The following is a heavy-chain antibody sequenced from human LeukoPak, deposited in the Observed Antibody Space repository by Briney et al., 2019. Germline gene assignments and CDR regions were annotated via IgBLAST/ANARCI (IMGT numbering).Heavy chain of an antibody. CDR2: INRDGSST. J-gene: IGHJ4*02. D-gene: IGHD1-26*01. Sequence: PGGSLRLSCAASGFTFSSYWIHWVRQAPGKGLVWASRINRDGSSTTYADSVKGRFTISRDNAKNTLYLQMNSLTAEDTAVYYCAGIVGAKTYWGQGTLVTVSS. V-gene: IGHV3-74*01. CDR3: AGIVGAKTY. CDR1: GFTFSSYW.